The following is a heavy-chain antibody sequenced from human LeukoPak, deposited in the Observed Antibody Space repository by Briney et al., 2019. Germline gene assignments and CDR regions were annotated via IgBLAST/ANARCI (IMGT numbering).Heavy chain of an antibody. Sequence: GGSLRLSCAASGFTFSSYSMNWVRQAPGKGLEWVGRIKSKTDGGTTDYAAPVKGRFTISRDDSKNTLYLQMNSLKTEDTAVYYCTTEYVLLWFGEFYWGQGTLVTVSS. J-gene: IGHJ4*02. CDR1: GFTFSSYS. V-gene: IGHV3-15*01. D-gene: IGHD3-10*01. CDR3: TTEYVLLWFGEFY. CDR2: IKSKTDGGTT.